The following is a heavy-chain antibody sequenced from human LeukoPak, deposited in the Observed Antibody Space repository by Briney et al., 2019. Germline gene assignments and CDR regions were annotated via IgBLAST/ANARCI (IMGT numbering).Heavy chain of an antibody. Sequence: SVKVSCMASGGTFISYAISWVRQAPGQGLEWRGGIAPIFGTANYAQKFQGRVTITTDASTSTAYMELSSLSSEDTAVYYCARGGRILTGYYLPPNDAFAIWGQGTMVTVSS. V-gene: IGHV1-69*05. J-gene: IGHJ3*02. D-gene: IGHD3-9*01. CDR1: GGTFISYA. CDR3: ARGGRILTGYYLPPNDAFAI. CDR2: IAPIFGTA.